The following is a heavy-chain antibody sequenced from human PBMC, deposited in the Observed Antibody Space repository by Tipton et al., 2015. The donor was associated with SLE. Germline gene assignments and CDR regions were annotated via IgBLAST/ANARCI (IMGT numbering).Heavy chain of an antibody. CDR3: ASRGSLLES. Sequence: TLSLTCTVSVGSVSSGGYYWSWIRQHPGKGLEWIGYISYSGSTYYNPSLKSRVTISLDMSKNHFSLWLSSVTAADTAVYYCASRGSLLESWGQGTLVAVSS. V-gene: IGHV4-31*03. CDR2: ISYSGST. J-gene: IGHJ4*02. D-gene: IGHD4-23*01. CDR1: VGSVSSGGYY.